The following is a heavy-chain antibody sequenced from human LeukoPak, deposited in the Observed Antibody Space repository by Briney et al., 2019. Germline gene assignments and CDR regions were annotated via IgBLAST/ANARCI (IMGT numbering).Heavy chain of an antibody. D-gene: IGHD1-26*01. V-gene: IGHV3-74*01. CDR2: MNSDGSSR. CDR3: AREVSGSQYFDH. J-gene: IGHJ4*02. CDR1: GFTFSSYW. Sequence: GGPLRLSCAASGFTFSSYWMHWVRQAPGKGLVWVSRMNSDGSSRSYAGSVKGRFTIFRDNAKNTLYLQMNSLRAEDTAVYYWAREVSGSQYFDHWGQGTLVTVSS.